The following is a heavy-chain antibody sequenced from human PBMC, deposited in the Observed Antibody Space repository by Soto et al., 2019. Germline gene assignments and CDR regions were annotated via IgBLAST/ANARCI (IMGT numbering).Heavy chain of an antibody. Sequence: EVQLVESGGGLVQPGGYLRLSCEASGFTFRNYDMHWVRQGTGKGLEWVSGISAAGDPDYADSVEGRFTISRENAQNSFFLQMNSLRVGDTAVYYCARTDRDFSGLDVWGQGTTVIVSS. J-gene: IGHJ6*02. CDR3: ARTDRDFSGLDV. CDR1: GFTFRNYD. CDR2: ISAAGDP. V-gene: IGHV3-13*05.